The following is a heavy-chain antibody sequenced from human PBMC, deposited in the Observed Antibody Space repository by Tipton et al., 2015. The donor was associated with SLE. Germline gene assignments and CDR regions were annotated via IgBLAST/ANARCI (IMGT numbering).Heavy chain of an antibody. CDR2: ISYSGSSGST. Sequence: TLSLTCTVSGGSVSTTTYYWAWIRQPPGKGREWIGTISYSGSSGSTYSNPSPDSRVTISVDTSNNLFSLRLSSVTAADTAVYYCARHQVGTMMTAWGQGTLVTVSS. J-gene: IGHJ5*02. CDR3: ARHQVGTMMTA. D-gene: IGHD3-22*01. V-gene: IGHV4-39*01. CDR1: GGSVSTTTYY.